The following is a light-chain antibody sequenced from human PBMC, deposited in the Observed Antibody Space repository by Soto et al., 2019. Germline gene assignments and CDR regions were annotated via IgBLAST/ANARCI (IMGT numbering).Light chain of an antibody. Sequence: DIVMTQSPDSLAVSLGERATINCKSSQSVLYSSNNKHYLAWYQQKPGQPPKLLIYWASTRESGVPDRFSGSGSGTDFTLTISSLQAEDVAVYYCQQYYSTPLNFGGGTKVEIK. CDR1: QSVLYSSNNKHY. CDR2: WAS. V-gene: IGKV4-1*01. J-gene: IGKJ4*01. CDR3: QQYYSTPLN.